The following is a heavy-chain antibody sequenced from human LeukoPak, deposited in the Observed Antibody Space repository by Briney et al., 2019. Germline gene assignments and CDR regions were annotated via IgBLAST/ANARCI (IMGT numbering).Heavy chain of an antibody. V-gene: IGHV3-7*01. CDR1: GFTFSNYW. Sequence: GGSLRLSCAASGFTFSNYWMNWVRQAPGQGLEWVANINQDGSEKYYVDSVKGRFTISRDNAKNSLYLQMNSLRAEDTAVYYCAREEAIFGVVPDAFDMWGQGTMATVSS. CDR3: AREEAIFGVVPDAFDM. J-gene: IGHJ3*02. D-gene: IGHD3-3*01. CDR2: INQDGSEK.